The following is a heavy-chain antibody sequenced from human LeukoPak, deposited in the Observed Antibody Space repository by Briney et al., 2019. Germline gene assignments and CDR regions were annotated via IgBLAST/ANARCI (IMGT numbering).Heavy chain of an antibody. CDR3: ARGSSGSYYRYFQH. Sequence: GGSLRLSCAASGFTFSSYWMHWVRQAPGKGLVWVSRINSDGSSTSYADSVKGRFTISRDNAKNTLYLQMNSLRAEDTAVYYCARGSSGSYYRYFQHWGQGTPVTVSS. V-gene: IGHV3-74*01. CDR2: INSDGSST. D-gene: IGHD1-26*01. J-gene: IGHJ1*01. CDR1: GFTFSSYW.